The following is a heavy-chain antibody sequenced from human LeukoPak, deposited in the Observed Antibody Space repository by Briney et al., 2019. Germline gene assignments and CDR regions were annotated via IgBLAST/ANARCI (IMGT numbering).Heavy chain of an antibody. J-gene: IGHJ4*02. CDR1: GFTFSSYG. Sequence: PGGSLRLSCAASGFTFSSYGMHWVRQAPGKGLEWVAFIRYDGSNKYYADSVKGRFTISRDNSKNTLYLQMNSLRAEDTAVYYCAKDRKWFGEFGYFDYWGQGTLVTVSS. D-gene: IGHD3-10*01. V-gene: IGHV3-30*02. CDR3: AKDRKWFGEFGYFDY. CDR2: IRYDGSNK.